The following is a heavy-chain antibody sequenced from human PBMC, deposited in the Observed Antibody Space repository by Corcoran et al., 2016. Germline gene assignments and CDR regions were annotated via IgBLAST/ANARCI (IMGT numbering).Heavy chain of an antibody. V-gene: IGHV1-69*01. CDR3: ARDKMHQLLLVGAFDI. CDR1: GGTFSSYA. D-gene: IGHD2-2*01. J-gene: IGHJ3*02. Sequence: QVQLVQSGAEVKKPGSSVKVSCKASGGTFSSYAISWVRQAPGQGLEWMGGIIPIFGTANYAQKFQGRVTITADESTSTAYMELSSLRSEDTAMYYGARDKMHQLLLVGAFDIWGQGTMVTVSS. CDR2: IIPIFGTA.